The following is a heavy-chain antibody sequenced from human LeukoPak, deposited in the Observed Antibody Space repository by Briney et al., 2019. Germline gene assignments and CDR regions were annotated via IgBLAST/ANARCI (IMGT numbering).Heavy chain of an antibody. Sequence: GESLKISCKGSGYSFTSYWIGWVRQAPGQGLEWMGWINTNTGNPTYAQGFTGRFVFSLDTSVSTAYLQISSLKAEDTAVYYCARDFTGYSSGWIDPWGQGTLVTVSS. CDR3: ARDFTGYSSGWIDP. CDR2: INTNTGNP. V-gene: IGHV7-4-1*02. D-gene: IGHD6-19*01. J-gene: IGHJ5*02. CDR1: GYSFTSYW.